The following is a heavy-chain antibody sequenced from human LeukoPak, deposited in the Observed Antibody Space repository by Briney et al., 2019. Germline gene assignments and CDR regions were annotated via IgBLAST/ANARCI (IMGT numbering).Heavy chain of an antibody. J-gene: IGHJ4*02. CDR1: GFTFSSYS. D-gene: IGHD5-18*01. CDR3: AKAGELWYPYYFDY. V-gene: IGHV3-48*01. CDR2: ISSSSSTI. Sequence: HTGGSLRLSCAASGFTFSSYSMNWVRQAPGKGLEWVSYISSSSSTIYYADSVKGRFTISRDSAKNSLYLQMNSLRAEDTAVYYCAKAGELWYPYYFDYWGQGTLVTVSS.